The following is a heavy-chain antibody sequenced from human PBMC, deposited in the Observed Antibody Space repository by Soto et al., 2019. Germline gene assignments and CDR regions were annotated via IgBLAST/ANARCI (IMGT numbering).Heavy chain of an antibody. CDR3: ARYYYYDSSGYMFDP. CDR2: IYYSGST. D-gene: IGHD3-22*01. Sequence: SGTLSLTCTFSGCSINRSNYYSVLIRQSPGKGLEWIGTIYYSGSTYYNPSLESRVTISVDTSKDQFSLKLSSVTAADTAVYFCARYYYYDSSGYMFDPWGQGTLITVSS. V-gene: IGHV4-39*01. J-gene: IGHJ5*01. CDR1: GCSINRSNYY.